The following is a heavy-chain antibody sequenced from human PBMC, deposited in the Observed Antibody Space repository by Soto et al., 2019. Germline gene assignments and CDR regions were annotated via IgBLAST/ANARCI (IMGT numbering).Heavy chain of an antibody. D-gene: IGHD3-9*01. CDR3: ARPPGYISDWYYFDL. J-gene: IGHJ4*02. Sequence: QVQLVQSGAEAKKPGASVTISCEASGYTFINYYMHWVRQAPGQGFEWMGRISPKSGGTNYAQKFQGRVSMAWDTSRKTADMELRSLMSEDTAVYFCARPPGYISDWYYFDLWGQGTQVTVSS. CDR1: GYTFINYY. V-gene: IGHV1-2*02. CDR2: ISPKSGGT.